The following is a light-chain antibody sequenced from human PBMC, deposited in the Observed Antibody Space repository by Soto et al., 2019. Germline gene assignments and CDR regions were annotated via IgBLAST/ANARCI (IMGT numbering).Light chain of an antibody. J-gene: IGKJ5*01. Sequence: EIVLTQSPGTLSLSTGERATLSCRASQSVSSRYLAWYQQKPGQAPRLLIYGASSRATGIPDRFSGSGSGTDFILTISRLEPEDFAVYYCQQYGSSPSITFGQGPRLEIK. CDR3: QQYGSSPSIT. V-gene: IGKV3-20*01. CDR1: QSVSSRY. CDR2: GAS.